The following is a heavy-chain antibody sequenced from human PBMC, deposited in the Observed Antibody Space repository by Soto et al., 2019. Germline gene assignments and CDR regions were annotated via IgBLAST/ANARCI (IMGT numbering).Heavy chain of an antibody. Sequence: GGSLRLSCAASGFTFSSYAMNWVRQAPGKGLEWVAVISYDGSNKYYADSVKGRFTISRDNSKNTLYLQMNSLRAEDTAVYYCASSGYSSSWYDSNYYDGMDVWGQGTTVTVSS. CDR2: ISYDGSNK. D-gene: IGHD6-13*01. V-gene: IGHV3-30-3*01. J-gene: IGHJ6*02. CDR1: GFTFSSYA. CDR3: ASSGYSSSWYDSNYYDGMDV.